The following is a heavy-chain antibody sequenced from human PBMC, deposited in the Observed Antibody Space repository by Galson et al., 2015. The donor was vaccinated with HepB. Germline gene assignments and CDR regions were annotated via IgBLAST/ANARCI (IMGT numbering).Heavy chain of an antibody. Sequence: SLRLSCAASGFTFSSYSMNWVRQAPGKGLEWVSSISSSSSYIYYADSVKGRFTISRDNAKNSLYLQMNSLRAEDTAVYYCARDRGYYDFWSGYSDAFDIWGQGTMVTVSS. CDR3: ARDRGYYDFWSGYSDAFDI. V-gene: IGHV3-21*01. CDR2: ISSSSSYI. CDR1: GFTFSSYS. J-gene: IGHJ3*02. D-gene: IGHD3-3*01.